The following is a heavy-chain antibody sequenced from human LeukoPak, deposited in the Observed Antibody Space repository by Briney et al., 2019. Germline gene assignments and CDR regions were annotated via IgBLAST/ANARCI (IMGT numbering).Heavy chain of an antibody. CDR1: GGSLSSGAYC. CDR3: ARGPYYDFWSGYPYMDV. J-gene: IGHJ6*03. V-gene: IGHV4-31*03. CDR2: MYYDGST. Sequence: SETLSLTCTVSGGSLSSGAYCWSWIRQRPGKGLEWLGYMYYDGSTYSNPPLKSRLTISVDTSKNQFSLKLSSVTAADTAVYYCARGPYYDFWSGYPYMDVWGKGTTVTVSS. D-gene: IGHD3-3*01.